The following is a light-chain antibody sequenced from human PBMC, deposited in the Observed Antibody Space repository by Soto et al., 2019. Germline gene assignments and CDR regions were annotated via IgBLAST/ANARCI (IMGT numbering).Light chain of an antibody. J-gene: IGLJ3*02. CDR3: ATSDVSGLV. CDR2: DSN. V-gene: IGLV1-51*01. Sequence: QSVLTQPPSVSAAPGQMVTIACSGSTSNIENNHVSWYQQVPRTAPKLLIYDSNQRPSGVPDRFSASRSGTSATLGITGLQAGDAADYYCATSDVSGLVFGGGTKLTVL. CDR1: TSNIENNH.